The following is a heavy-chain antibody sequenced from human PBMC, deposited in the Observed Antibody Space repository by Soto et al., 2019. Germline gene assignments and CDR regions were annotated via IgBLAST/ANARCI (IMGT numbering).Heavy chain of an antibody. CDR1: GYIFTKYA. D-gene: IGHD2-21*02. Sequence: QVLLVQSGAEAKKPGASVKLSCEPSGYIFTKYALHWVRQAPGQRPEWLGWINVGNGITKYSQKFQGRVTFTWDTSATTGYRELSSLRADDTAVYYCTRDILEYGDYVFGFWGQGTLVTVSS. CDR3: TRDILEYGDYVFGF. J-gene: IGHJ4*02. CDR2: INVGNGIT. V-gene: IGHV1-3*01.